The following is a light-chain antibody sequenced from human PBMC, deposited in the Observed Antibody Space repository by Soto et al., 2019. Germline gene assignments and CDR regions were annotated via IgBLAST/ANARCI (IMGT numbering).Light chain of an antibody. CDR1: SSDFGAYNY. V-gene: IGLV2-14*01. Sequence: QSALTQPASVSGSPGQSITISCTGTSSDFGAYNYVSWYQQYPGKVPKLLIYNVSNRPSGVSNRFSGSKSVNTASLTISGLQAEDEADYFCTSYTSGSLYVFGTGTKLTVL. CDR3: TSYTSGSLYV. CDR2: NVS. J-gene: IGLJ1*01.